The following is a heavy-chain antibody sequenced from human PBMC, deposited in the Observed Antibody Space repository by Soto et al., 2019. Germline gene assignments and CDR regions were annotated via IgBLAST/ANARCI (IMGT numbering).Heavy chain of an antibody. CDR1: GGSISSGGYY. CDR3: ERLFGVVAAGPSYY. J-gene: IGHJ4*02. D-gene: IGHD2-2*01. CDR2: IYYSGST. V-gene: IGHV4-31*03. Sequence: QVQLQESGPGLVKPSQTLSLTCTVSGGSISSGGYYWSWIRQHPGKGLEWIGYIYYSGSTYYNPSLNSRVTFSVDTAMNWLSLTLSSVSAMNTVVYIVERLFGVVAAGPSYYLGPGTLIPVSS.